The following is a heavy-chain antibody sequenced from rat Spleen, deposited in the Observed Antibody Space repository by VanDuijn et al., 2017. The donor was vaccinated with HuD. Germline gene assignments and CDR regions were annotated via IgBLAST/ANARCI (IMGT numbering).Heavy chain of an antibody. CDR2: IWTGGST. CDR1: GFALTSNG. J-gene: IGHJ4*01. CDR3: TRGTTTDVMDA. Sequence: QVQLKESGPGLVQPSQTLSLTCTVSGFALTSNGINWVRQPTGKGLEWMGIIWTGGSTDYNSACKSRLSISRDTSKSQVLLKMNSLQSEDTAIYFCTRGTTTDVMDAWGQGASVTVSS. V-gene: IGHV2-1*01. D-gene: IGHD1-10*01.